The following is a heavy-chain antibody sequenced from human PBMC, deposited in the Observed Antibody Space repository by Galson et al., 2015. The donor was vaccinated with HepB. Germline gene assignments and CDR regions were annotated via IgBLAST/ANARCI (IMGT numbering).Heavy chain of an antibody. CDR2: FDPEDGET. CDR1: GYTLTELS. CDR3: ATDNCSSTICYGYYYGMDV. D-gene: IGHD2-2*01. V-gene: IGHV1-24*01. J-gene: IGHJ6*02. Sequence: SVKVSCKVSGYTLTELSMHWVRQAPGQGLEWMGGFDPEDGETIYAQKFQGRVTMTEDTSTDTAYMELSSLRSEDTAVYYCATDNCSSTICYGYYYGMDVWGQGTTVTVSS.